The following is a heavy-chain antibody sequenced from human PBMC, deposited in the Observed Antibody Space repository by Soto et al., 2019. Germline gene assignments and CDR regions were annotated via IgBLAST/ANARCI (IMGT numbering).Heavy chain of an antibody. J-gene: IGHJ4*02. CDR2: IKSDGSNT. V-gene: IGHV3-74*01. CDR3: AGGGVAGGGDY. CDR1: GFTFSSNW. Sequence: EVQLVESGGGLVQPGGSLRVSCAASGFTFSSNWMHWFRQAPGKGLAWVSRIKSDGSNTGYADSVKGRFTISRDNAKNALYLKMNSRRAEDTAVYSWAGGGVAGGGDYWGQGTLVTVSS. D-gene: IGHD6-19*01.